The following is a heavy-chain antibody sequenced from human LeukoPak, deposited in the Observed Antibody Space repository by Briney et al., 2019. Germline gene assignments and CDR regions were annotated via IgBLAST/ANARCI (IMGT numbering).Heavy chain of an antibody. Sequence: VASVKVSCKASGYTFTTYDINWVRQAAGQGVEWMGWMNPNSGNTGYTQKFQGRVTMTRNTSISTAYMELSSLRSEDTAVYYCARGRGSGHKENWFDPWGQGTLVTVSS. CDR2: MNPNSGNT. J-gene: IGHJ5*02. CDR3: ARGRGSGHKENWFDP. D-gene: IGHD6-19*01. CDR1: GYTFTTYD. V-gene: IGHV1-8*01.